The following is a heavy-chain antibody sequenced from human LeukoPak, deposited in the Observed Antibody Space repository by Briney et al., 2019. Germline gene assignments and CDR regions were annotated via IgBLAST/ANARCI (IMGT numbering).Heavy chain of an antibody. D-gene: IGHD2-21*01. Sequence: ETLSLTCTVSGGSISSSSYYWGWIRQPPGKGLEWVSAISGSGGSTYYADSVKGRFTISRDNSKNTLYLQMNSLRAEDTAVYYCAKSRCGGDCYSFYWGQGTLVTVSS. CDR2: ISGSGGST. CDR1: GGSISSSSYY. CDR3: AKSRCGGDCYSFY. J-gene: IGHJ4*02. V-gene: IGHV3-23*01.